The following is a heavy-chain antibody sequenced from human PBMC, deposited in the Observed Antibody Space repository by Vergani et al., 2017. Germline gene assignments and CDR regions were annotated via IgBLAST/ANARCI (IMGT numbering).Heavy chain of an antibody. Sequence: QVQLVESGGGVVQPGGSLRLSCAASGFTFNSYGMHWVRQAPGKGLEWVAVTWYDGNNKQYADSVKGIFTISRDNSKSTMYLQMNSLRDEDTGVYYCARDLGLHYNRFDPWGQGTLVTVSS. V-gene: IGHV3-33*01. CDR1: GFTFNSYG. J-gene: IGHJ5*01. D-gene: IGHD1-14*01. CDR3: ARDLGLHYNRFDP. CDR2: TWYDGNNK.